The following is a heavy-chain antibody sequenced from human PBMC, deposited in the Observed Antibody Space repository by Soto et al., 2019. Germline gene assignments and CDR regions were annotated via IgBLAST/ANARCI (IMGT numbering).Heavy chain of an antibody. Sequence: PXEXLKISFKCFGYXCTNYWVNWVRHMPGKGLEWMGRIDPSDSYTDYSPSFQGHVTISADKYINTAFLEWSSLKASDTAMYYCARHLGEQWLDFDYWGQGTLVTVSP. J-gene: IGHJ4*02. CDR2: IDPSDSYT. V-gene: IGHV5-10-1*01. CDR1: GYXCTNYW. CDR3: ARHLGEQWLDFDY. D-gene: IGHD6-19*01.